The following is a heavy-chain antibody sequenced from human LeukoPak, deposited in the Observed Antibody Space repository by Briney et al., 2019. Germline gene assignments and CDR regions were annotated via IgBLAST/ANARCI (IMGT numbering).Heavy chain of an antibody. J-gene: IGHJ4*02. Sequence: GGSLRLSCAASGFTFSSYAMHWIREAPGKGVEGGAVISYDGSRKYYADSVRVHFTISRDNSENTVYLKMNSQSGDDTAVYYCARGGLYSYTYYFDYWGQGTLVTISS. CDR3: ARGGLYSYTYYFDY. V-gene: IGHV3-30-3*01. CDR2: ISYDGSRK. CDR1: GFTFSSYA. D-gene: IGHD5-18*01.